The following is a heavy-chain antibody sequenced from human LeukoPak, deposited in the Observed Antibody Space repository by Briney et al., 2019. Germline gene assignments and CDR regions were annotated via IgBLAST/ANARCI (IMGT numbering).Heavy chain of an antibody. CDR2: IYYSGST. Sequence: NTSETLSLTCTVSGGSISSSSYYWGWTRQPPGKGLEWIGNIYYSGSTYYNPSLKSRVTISVDTSKNQFSLKLSSVTAADTAVYYCATQMYYYYYMDVWGKGTTVTVSS. J-gene: IGHJ6*03. V-gene: IGHV4-39*01. CDR3: ATQMYYYYYMDV. CDR1: GGSISSSSYY.